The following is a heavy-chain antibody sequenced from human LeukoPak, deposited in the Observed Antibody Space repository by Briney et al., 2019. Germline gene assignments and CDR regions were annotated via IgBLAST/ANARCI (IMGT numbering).Heavy chain of an antibody. Sequence: PGGSLRLSCAASGFTFSSYAMSWVRQAPGKGLEWVSAISGSGGSTYYADSVKGRFTISRDNSKNTLYLQMNSLRAEDTAVYYCAKDAEDYYDSSGYYYEGHFDYWGQGTLVTVSS. CDR3: AKDAEDYYDSSGYYYEGHFDY. V-gene: IGHV3-23*01. D-gene: IGHD3-22*01. CDR1: GFTFSSYA. J-gene: IGHJ4*02. CDR2: ISGSGGST.